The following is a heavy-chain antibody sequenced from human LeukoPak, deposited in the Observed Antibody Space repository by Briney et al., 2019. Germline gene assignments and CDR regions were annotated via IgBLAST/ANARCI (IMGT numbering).Heavy chain of an antibody. Sequence: GGSLRLSCAASGFTFSSYSMNWVRQAPGEGLEWVSSISSSSSYIYYADSVKGRFTISRDNAKNSLYLQMNSLRAEDTAVYYCAKIPVRATYSSGWYEDYWGQGTLVTVSS. CDR3: AKIPVRATYSSGWYEDY. V-gene: IGHV3-21*01. CDR1: GFTFSSYS. CDR2: ISSSSSYI. D-gene: IGHD6-19*01. J-gene: IGHJ4*02.